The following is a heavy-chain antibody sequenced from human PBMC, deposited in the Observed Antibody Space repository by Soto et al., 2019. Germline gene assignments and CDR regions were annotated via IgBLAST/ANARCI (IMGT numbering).Heavy chain of an antibody. CDR1: GYTFTSYG. J-gene: IGHJ3*02. D-gene: IGHD6-13*01. V-gene: IGHV1-18*04. CDR2: ISAYNGNT. Sequence: QVQLVQSGAEVKKPGASVKVSCKASGYTFTSYGISWVRQAPGQGLEWMGWISAYNGNTNYAQKLQGRVTMTTDTSTSTVYMELRSLRSDDTAVYSCAGDPGIAAAGRSAFDIWGQGTMVTVSS. CDR3: AGDPGIAAAGRSAFDI.